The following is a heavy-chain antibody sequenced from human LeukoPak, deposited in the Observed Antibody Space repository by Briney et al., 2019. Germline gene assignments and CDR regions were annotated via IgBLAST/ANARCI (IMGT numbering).Heavy chain of an antibody. CDR3: ARGPFGSGSFLDY. CDR2: IYTSGST. CDR1: GGSISSGSYY. Sequence: SETLSLTCTVSGGSISSGSYYWSWIRQPAGKGLEWIGRIYTSGSTNYNPSLKSRVTISVDTSKNQFSLKLSSVTAADTAVYYCARGPFGSGSFLDYWGQGTLVTVSS. V-gene: IGHV4-61*02. D-gene: IGHD3-10*01. J-gene: IGHJ4*02.